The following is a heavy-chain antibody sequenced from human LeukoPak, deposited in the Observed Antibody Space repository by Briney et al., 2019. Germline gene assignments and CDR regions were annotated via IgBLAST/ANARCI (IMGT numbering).Heavy chain of an antibody. J-gene: IGHJ4*02. CDR2: IWYDGSNS. D-gene: IGHD4-11*01. V-gene: IGHV3-33*06. CDR1: GFTFSSTG. Sequence: GGSLRLSCAASGFTFSSTGMHWVRQAPGKGLQGVGLIWYDGSNSVYADSVKGRFTISRDNSKNTVHLQMTNLRAEYTAVYYCAKDYGTTATAVQLRAPYFDYWGQGALVTVAS. CDR3: AKDYGTTATAVQLRAPYFDY.